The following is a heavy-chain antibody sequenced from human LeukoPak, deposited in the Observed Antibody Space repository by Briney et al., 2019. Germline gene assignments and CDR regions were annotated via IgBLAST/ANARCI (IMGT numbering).Heavy chain of an antibody. CDR1: GGSISSGGYY. Sequence: SETLSLTCTVSGGSISSGGYYWSWLRQHPGKGLEWIGYIYYSGSTYYNPSLKSRVTISVDTSTNQFSLKLSSVTAADTAVYYCARTATLDYGDYAPYFDYWGQGTLVTVSS. D-gene: IGHD4-17*01. CDR3: ARTATLDYGDYAPYFDY. CDR2: IYYSGST. V-gene: IGHV4-31*03. J-gene: IGHJ4*02.